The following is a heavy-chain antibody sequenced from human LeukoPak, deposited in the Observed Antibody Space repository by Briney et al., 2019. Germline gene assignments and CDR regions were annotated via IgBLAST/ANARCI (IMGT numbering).Heavy chain of an antibody. D-gene: IGHD4-11*01. CDR3: AKAEVTTSWDFFDY. CDR1: EFSFSTYW. CDR2: IKEDGTEK. V-gene: IGHV3-7*03. J-gene: IGHJ4*02. Sequence: GGSLRLSCAASEFSFSTYWMSWVRQAPGKGLEWVANIKEDGTEKYYVGSVKGRFTISRDNAKKSLYLQMNSLGAEDTAVYYCAKAEVTTSWDFFDYWGQGTLVTVSS.